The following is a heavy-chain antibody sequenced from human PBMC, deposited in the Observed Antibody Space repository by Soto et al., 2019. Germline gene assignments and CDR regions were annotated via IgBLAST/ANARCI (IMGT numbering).Heavy chain of an antibody. CDR3: ARGAQQLHGMDV. Sequence: QVQLVESGVGLVKPGGSLRLSCAASGFTFSDYYMTWIRQAPGKGLEWVSYISSSGSPKYYADSVKGRFTISGDNAKNSLYLKLNILRAEDTAVYYCARGAQQLHGMDVRGQGTTGTVSS. CDR1: GFTFSDYY. D-gene: IGHD6-13*01. V-gene: IGHV3-11*01. CDR2: ISSSGSPK. J-gene: IGHJ6*02.